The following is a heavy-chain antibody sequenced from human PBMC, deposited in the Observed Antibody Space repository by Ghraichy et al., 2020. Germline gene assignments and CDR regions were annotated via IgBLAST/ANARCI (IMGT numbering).Heavy chain of an antibody. Sequence: GESLNISCAASGFTFSSYAMSWVRQAPGKGLEWVADISGSGGSPYYADSVKGRFSISRDNSKNTLFLLMNSLRAEDTAVFYCAKDYVRWRATGDAFDIWGQGTMVTVSS. CDR1: GFTFSSYA. CDR2: ISGSGGSP. CDR3: AKDYVRWRATGDAFDI. D-gene: IGHD1-26*01. J-gene: IGHJ3*02. V-gene: IGHV3-23*01.